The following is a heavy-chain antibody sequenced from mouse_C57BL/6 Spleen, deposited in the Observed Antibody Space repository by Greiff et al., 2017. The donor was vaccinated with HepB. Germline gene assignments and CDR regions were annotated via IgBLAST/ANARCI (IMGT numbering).Heavy chain of an antibody. V-gene: IGHV1-64*01. J-gene: IGHJ3*01. CDR1: GYTFTSYW. CDR3: AVLGADGYYGGLFAY. Sequence: QVQLQQPGAELVKPGASVKLSCKASGYTFTSYWMHWVKQRPGQGLEWIGMIHPNSGSTNYNEKFKSKATLTVDKSSSTAYMQLSSLTSEDSAVYYCAVLGADGYYGGLFAYWGQGTLVTVSA. CDR2: IHPNSGST. D-gene: IGHD2-3*01.